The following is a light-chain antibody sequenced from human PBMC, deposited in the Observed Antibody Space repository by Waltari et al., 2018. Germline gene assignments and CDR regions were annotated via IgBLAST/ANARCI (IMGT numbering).Light chain of an antibody. CDR2: DVS. CDR1: SSDVGGYDY. V-gene: IGLV2-14*03. Sequence: QSALTPPASVSGSPGQSITIPCTGTSSDVGGYDYVSWYQHHPGQAPQLLIFDVSYRPSGVSTRFSGSKSGNTASLTISGLQAEDEADYSCSSYTSTSTLVFGSGTKVTVL. J-gene: IGLJ1*01. CDR3: SSYTSTSTLV.